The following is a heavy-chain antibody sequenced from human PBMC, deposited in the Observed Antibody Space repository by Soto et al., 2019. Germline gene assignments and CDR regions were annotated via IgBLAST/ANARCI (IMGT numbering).Heavy chain of an antibody. J-gene: IGHJ4*02. CDR1: GFSLTTSGVG. CDR3: AHRVLRTVFGLVTTTATYFDF. D-gene: IGHD3-3*01. CDR2: IYWDDDK. V-gene: IGHV2-5*02. Sequence: QITLNESGPTPVKPRQTLTLTCTFSGFSLTTSGVGVGWIRQSPGKAPVWLALIYWDDDKRYSPSLKRRLTITKDTSKKQVVLTMADLDPADTATYYCAHRVLRTVFGLVTTTATYFDFWGQGTPFAVSS.